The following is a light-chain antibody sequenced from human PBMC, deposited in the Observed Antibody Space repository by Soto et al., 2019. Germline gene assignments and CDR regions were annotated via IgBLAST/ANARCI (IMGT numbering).Light chain of an antibody. J-gene: IGKJ1*01. Sequence: DIQMTQSPSTLSASVGDRVTITCRASQSIGNWLAWYQQQPGKAPKLLIHKASNLKSGVPSRFSVSGSGTEFSLTVSSLQPDDFATYYCQQDSTYSGTFGQGTKVDI. V-gene: IGKV1-5*03. CDR3: QQDSTYSGT. CDR2: KAS. CDR1: QSIGNW.